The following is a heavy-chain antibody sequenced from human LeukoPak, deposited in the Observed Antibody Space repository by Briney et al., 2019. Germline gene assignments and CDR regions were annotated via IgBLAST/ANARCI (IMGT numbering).Heavy chain of an antibody. Sequence: ASVKVSCKASGYTFTSCDISWVRQAPGQGLEWMGWISGNNGNTNYAQKLQGRVSVTTDTSTSTAYMDLRSLTSDDTAVYYCVRGGAGSGYDQWGQGTLVTVSS. V-gene: IGHV1-18*01. CDR2: ISGNNGNT. CDR1: GYTFTSCD. CDR3: VRGGAGSGYDQ. J-gene: IGHJ4*02. D-gene: IGHD5-12*01.